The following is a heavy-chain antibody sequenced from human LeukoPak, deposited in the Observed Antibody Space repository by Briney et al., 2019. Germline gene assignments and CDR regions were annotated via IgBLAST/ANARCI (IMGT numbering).Heavy chain of an antibody. CDR3: ARDPLGLNYYGSSLFGYYYYYMDV. D-gene: IGHD3-10*01. Sequence: GASVKVSCKASGYTFTDYYIHWVRQAPGQGLEWMGWINPNSGGTNYAQKFQGRVTMTRDTSISTAYMELTRLRSDDTAVYYCARDPLGLNYYGSSLFGYYYYYMDVWGKGTTVTVSS. V-gene: IGHV1-2*02. CDR1: GYTFTDYY. CDR2: INPNSGGT. J-gene: IGHJ6*03.